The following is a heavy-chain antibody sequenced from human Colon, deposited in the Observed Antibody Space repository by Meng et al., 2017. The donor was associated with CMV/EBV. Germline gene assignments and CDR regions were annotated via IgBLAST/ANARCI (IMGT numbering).Heavy chain of an antibody. J-gene: IGHJ5*02. CDR2: IDSDGTIK. CDR1: QFTFSSYW. CDR3: TRGRWGP. D-gene: IGHD4-23*01. V-gene: IGHV3-7*04. Sequence: GGSLRLSCAASQFTFSSYWMNWVRQGPGKGLEWVAHIDSDGTIKYYAESVQGRFTISRDNAKGSLYLQMNSLTVDDTALYYCTRGRWGPWGHGTLVTVSS.